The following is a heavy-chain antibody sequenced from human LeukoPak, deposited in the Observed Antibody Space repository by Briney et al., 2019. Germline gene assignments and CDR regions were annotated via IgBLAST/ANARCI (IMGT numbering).Heavy chain of an antibody. CDR3: ARDQGVLWFGESNWFDP. D-gene: IGHD3-10*01. V-gene: IGHV1-69*04. CDR2: IIPILGIA. J-gene: IGHJ5*02. CDR1: RGTFSSYA. Sequence: ASVKVSCKASRGTFSSYAISWVRQAPGQGLEWMGRIIPILGIANYAQKFQGRVTITADKSTSTAYMELSSLRSEDTAVYYCARDQGVLWFGESNWFDPWGQGTLVTVSS.